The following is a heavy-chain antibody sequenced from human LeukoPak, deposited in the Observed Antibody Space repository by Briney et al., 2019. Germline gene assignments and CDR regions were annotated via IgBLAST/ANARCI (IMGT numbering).Heavy chain of an antibody. D-gene: IGHD3-22*01. CDR2: IYSAGST. V-gene: IGHV3-66*01. J-gene: IGHJ4*02. CDR3: ARDCSGSSSDYYYLGY. Sequence: GGSLRLSCVASGFTVSSKYMSWVRQAPGKGLEWVSVIYSAGSTYYADSVKGRFTISRDNSKNTLYLQMNSLRAEDTAVYYCARDCSGSSSDYYYLGYWGQGTRVTVSS. CDR1: GFTVSSKY.